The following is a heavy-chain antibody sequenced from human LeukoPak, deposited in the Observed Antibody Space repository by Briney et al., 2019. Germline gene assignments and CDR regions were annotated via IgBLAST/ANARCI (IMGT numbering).Heavy chain of an antibody. J-gene: IGHJ3*02. CDR1: GGSISSYY. CDR2: IYTSGST. D-gene: IGHD6-19*01. Sequence: SETLSLTCTVSGGSISSYYWSWIRQPAGKGLEWIGRIYTSGSTNYNPSLKSRVTMSVDTSKNQFSLKLSSVTAADTAVYYCARAAQWLDASDAFDIWGQGTMVTVSS. CDR3: ARAAQWLDASDAFDI. V-gene: IGHV4-4*07.